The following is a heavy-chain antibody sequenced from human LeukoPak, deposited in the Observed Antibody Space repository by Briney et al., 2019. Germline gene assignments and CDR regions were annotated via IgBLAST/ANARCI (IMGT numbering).Heavy chain of an antibody. J-gene: IGHJ3*02. CDR2: IKTDGSEK. CDR1: GFTFSNSW. Sequence: GGSLRLSCEASGFTFSNSWMTWVRQTPGKGLEWVANIKTDGSEKYYVDSVKGRFTISRDNAKNSLYLQMNSLRAEDTAVYYCARDHWDYDSSGYYYDDAFDIWGQGTMVTVSS. V-gene: IGHV3-7*01. CDR3: ARDHWDYDSSGYYYDDAFDI. D-gene: IGHD3-22*01.